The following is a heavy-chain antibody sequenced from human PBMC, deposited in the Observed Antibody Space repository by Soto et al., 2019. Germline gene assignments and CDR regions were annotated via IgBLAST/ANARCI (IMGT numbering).Heavy chain of an antibody. D-gene: IGHD3-10*01. CDR3: ARIRYYDSGSSINWFDP. CDR1: GFTFSINS. V-gene: IGHV3-23*01. Sequence: GGSLRLSCAASGFTFSINSMAWVRQAPGRGLEWVSSTTDSGGSSYYADSVRGRFTISRDNSKNKLYLQMNSLRVGDTAIYYCARIRYYDSGSSINWFDPWGQGTLVTVSS. CDR2: TTDSGGSS. J-gene: IGHJ5*02.